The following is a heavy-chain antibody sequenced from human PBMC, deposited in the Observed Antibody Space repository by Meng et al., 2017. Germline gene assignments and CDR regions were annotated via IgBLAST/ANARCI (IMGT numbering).Heavy chain of an antibody. CDR1: GFTFSSYD. V-gene: IGHV3-13*01. Sequence: EVQLGGAVGGLVHPGGSLRLSCAASGFTFSSYDMHWVRQATGKGREWVSAIGTAGDTYYPGSVKGRFTISRENAKNSLYLQMNSLRAGDTAVYYCARAHGYGVYDYWGQGTLVTVSS. CDR3: ARAHGYGVYDY. J-gene: IGHJ4*02. CDR2: IGTAGDT. D-gene: IGHD2-15*01.